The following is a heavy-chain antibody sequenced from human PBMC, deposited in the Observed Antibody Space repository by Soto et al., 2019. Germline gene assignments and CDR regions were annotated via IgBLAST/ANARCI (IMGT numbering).Heavy chain of an antibody. J-gene: IGHJ3*02. CDR1: GFTFGSYA. V-gene: IGHV3-23*01. D-gene: IGHD3-22*01. CDR3: AKVNTMMVGSGNAFDM. CDR2: ISGGGAGT. Sequence: EVQLLESGGGLVQPGGSLRLSCAASGFTFGSYAMTWVRQAPGKGLEWVSSISGGGAGTYYADSVKGRFTISRDNSKNTLYLQLNSLRAEDTAIYYCAKVNTMMVGSGNAFDMWGQGTMVTVSS.